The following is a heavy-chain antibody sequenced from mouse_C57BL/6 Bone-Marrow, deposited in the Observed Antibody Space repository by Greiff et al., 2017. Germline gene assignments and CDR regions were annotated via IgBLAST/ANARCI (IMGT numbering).Heavy chain of an antibody. D-gene: IGHD1-1*01. CDR3: TSRETTVVAHDRYDDV. CDR2: IDPENGAT. Sequence: VQLQQSGAELVRPGASVKLSCTASGFNIKDDYMHWVKQRPEQGLEWIGWIDPENGATEYASKFQGKATITADTSSNTAYLQLSSLTSEDTAVYYSTSRETTVVAHDRYDDVWGTGTTVTVSS. V-gene: IGHV14-4*01. J-gene: IGHJ1*03. CDR1: GFNIKDDY.